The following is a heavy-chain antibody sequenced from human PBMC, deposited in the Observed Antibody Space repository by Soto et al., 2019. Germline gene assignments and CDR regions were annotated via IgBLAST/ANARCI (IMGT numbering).Heavy chain of an antibody. V-gene: IGHV1-46*01. CDR3: AKYCGGDCRHFDA. CDR2: INPSSGAT. J-gene: IGHJ4*02. Sequence: QVQLVQSGAEVKKPGSSVKLSCKASGYNFIAYYIYWVRQAPGQGPEWMGMINPSSGATNYAQKFQGRVTVTRDTSTSTAYLELSCLRSEDAAVYYCAKYCGGDCRHFDAWGQGTLVTVSS. CDR1: GYNFIAYY. D-gene: IGHD2-21*02.